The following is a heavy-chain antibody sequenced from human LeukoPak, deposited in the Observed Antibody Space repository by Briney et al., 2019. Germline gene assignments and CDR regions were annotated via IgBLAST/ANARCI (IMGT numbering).Heavy chain of an antibody. Sequence: TSVKVSCKASGYTFTSYGISWVRQAPGQGLEWMGWISAYNGNTNYAQKLQGRVTMTTDTSTSTAYMELRSLRSDDTAVYYCARDRDSGSCFDYWGQGTLVTVSS. CDR3: ARDRDSGSCFDY. J-gene: IGHJ4*02. CDR1: GYTFTSYG. V-gene: IGHV1-18*01. D-gene: IGHD1-26*01. CDR2: ISAYNGNT.